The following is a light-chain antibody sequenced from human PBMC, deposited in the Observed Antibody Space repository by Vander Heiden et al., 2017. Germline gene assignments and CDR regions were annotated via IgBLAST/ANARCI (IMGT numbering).Light chain of an antibody. CDR2: EVS. Sequence: QSALTQPASVSGSPGQSITISCPGTSSDVGSYNLVSWYQKDPGKAHNLMIYEVSKRPSGVSNRLSGSKSGTTASLTISGLEAEDEADYYCCSDAGSSTWVFGGGTKLTVL. CDR1: SSDVGSYNL. J-gene: IGLJ3*02. CDR3: CSDAGSSTWV. V-gene: IGLV2-23*02.